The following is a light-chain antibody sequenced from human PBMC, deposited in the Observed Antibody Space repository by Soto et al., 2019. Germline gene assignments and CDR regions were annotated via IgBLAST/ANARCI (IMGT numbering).Light chain of an antibody. CDR2: DVS. CDR3: SSYTTTRSYV. Sequence: QSALTQPASVSGSPGQSIAISCSGTSSDVGGYNYVSWYQQHPGGVPKLMIYDVSNRTSGISDRFSAAKSVNTASLTISRLQAEDEADYYCSSYTTTRSYVFGTGTKLTVL. J-gene: IGLJ1*01. CDR1: SSDVGGYNY. V-gene: IGLV2-14*01.